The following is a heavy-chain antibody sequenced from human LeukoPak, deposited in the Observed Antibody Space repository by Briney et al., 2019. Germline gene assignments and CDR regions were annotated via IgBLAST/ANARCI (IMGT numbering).Heavy chain of an antibody. V-gene: IGHV3-21*01. CDR3: ASATYYYDSSGYMYYFDY. CDR2: ISSSSSYI. D-gene: IGHD3-22*01. J-gene: IGHJ4*02. Sequence: GGSLRLSCAASGFTFSSYSMNWVRQAPGKGLEWVSSISSSSSYIYYADSVKGRFTISGDNAKNSLYLQMNSLRAEDTAVYYCASATYYYDSSGYMYYFDYWGQGTLVTVSS. CDR1: GFTFSSYS.